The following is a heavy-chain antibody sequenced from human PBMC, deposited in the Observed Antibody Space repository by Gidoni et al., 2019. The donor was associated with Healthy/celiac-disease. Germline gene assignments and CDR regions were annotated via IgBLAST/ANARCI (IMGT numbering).Heavy chain of an antibody. CDR1: GFTFSSYS. CDR3: ARGTLGFDFWSGYFGPGRFDP. V-gene: IGHV3-21*01. J-gene: IGHJ5*02. Sequence: EVQLVESGGGLVKPGGSLRLSCAASGFTFSSYSMNWVRQAPGKGLEWVSSISSSSRYIYYADSVKGRFTISRDNAKNSLYLQMNSLRAEDTAVYYCARGTLGFDFWSGYFGPGRFDPWGQGTLVTVSS. D-gene: IGHD3-3*01. CDR2: ISSSSRYI.